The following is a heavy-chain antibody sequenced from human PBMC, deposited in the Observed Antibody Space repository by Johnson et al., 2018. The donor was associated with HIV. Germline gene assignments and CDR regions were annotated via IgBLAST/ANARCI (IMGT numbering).Heavy chain of an antibody. V-gene: IGHV3-30*02. CDR1: GFTFSSYG. CDR3: AKETPSSGGTFDI. D-gene: IGHD6-25*01. J-gene: IGHJ3*02. CDR2: IRYDGSNK. Sequence: VQLVESGGGVVQPGRSLRLSCAASGFTFSSYGMHWVRQAPGKGLEWVAFIRYDGSNKYYADSVKGRFTISRDNSKNTLYLQMNSLRAEDTAVYYCAKETPSSGGTFDIWGQGTMVTVSS.